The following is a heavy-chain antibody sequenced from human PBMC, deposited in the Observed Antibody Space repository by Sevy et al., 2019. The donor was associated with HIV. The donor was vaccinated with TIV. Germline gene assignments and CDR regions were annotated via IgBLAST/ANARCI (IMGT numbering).Heavy chain of an antibody. J-gene: IGHJ4*02. CDR1: GFTFSNAW. D-gene: IGHD3-22*01. V-gene: IGHV3-15*01. CDR2: IKSKTDGGTT. Sequence: GGSLRLSCAASGFTFSNAWMSWVRQAPGKGLEWVGRIKSKTDGGTTDYAEPGKGRFPISRDDSKNTLYLQMNSLKTEDTAVYYCTTDLLYYYDSSGYYPYFDYWGQGTLVTVSS. CDR3: TTDLLYYYDSSGYYPYFDY.